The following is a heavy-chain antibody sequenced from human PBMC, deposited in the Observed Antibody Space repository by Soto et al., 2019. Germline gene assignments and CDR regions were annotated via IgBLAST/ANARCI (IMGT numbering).Heavy chain of an antibody. J-gene: IGHJ6*02. CDR1: GFSFGSHE. D-gene: IGHD3-10*01. Sequence: EVQLVESGGGLVQPGGSLRLSCAASGFSFGSHEMNLVRQVPGKGLEWISYISTSGSTIDYADSVKGRVNISRDNAKDSLYLQMNSLRVEDTAVYYCARDAGSVVRGLYGMDVWGQGTTVTVSS. CDR2: ISTSGSTI. CDR3: ARDAGSVVRGLYGMDV. V-gene: IGHV3-48*03.